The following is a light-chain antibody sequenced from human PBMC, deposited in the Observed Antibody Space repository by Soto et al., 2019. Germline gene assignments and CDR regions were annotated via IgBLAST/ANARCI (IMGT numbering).Light chain of an antibody. J-gene: IGKJ1*01. CDR1: QSVSNN. Sequence: EIVMTQSPATLSVSPGERATLSSRASQSVSNNLAWYQQKPGQAPRLLIYGASTRATGIPARFSGSGSGREFTLTISSLLSEDFAVYYCQQFNNWPRTFGQGTKVEIK. V-gene: IGKV3-15*01. CDR2: GAS. CDR3: QQFNNWPRT.